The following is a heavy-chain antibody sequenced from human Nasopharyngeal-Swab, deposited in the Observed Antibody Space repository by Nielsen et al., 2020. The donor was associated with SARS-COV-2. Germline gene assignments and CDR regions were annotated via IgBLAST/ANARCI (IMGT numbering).Heavy chain of an antibody. V-gene: IGHV3-21*01. Sequence: GESLKTSCAASGFTFSSYSMNWVRQAPGKGLEWVSSISSSSSYIYYADSVKGRFTISRDNAKNSLYLQMNSLRAEDTAVYYCARWDYSNYDMDYWGQGTLVTVSS. J-gene: IGHJ4*02. CDR1: GFTFSSYS. CDR3: ARWDYSNYDMDY. CDR2: ISSSSSYI. D-gene: IGHD4-11*01.